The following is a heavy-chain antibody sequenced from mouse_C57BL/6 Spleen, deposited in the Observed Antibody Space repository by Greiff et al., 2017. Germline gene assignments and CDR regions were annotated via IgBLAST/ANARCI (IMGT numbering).Heavy chain of an antibody. Sequence: QVQLKQSGAELARPGASVKLSCKASGYTFTSYGISWVKQRTGQGLEWIGEIYPRSGNTYYNEKFKGEATLTADKSSSTAYMELRSLTSEDSAVYFCARGGYDRGHYYAMDYWGQGTSVTVSS. D-gene: IGHD2-2*01. CDR2: IYPRSGNT. CDR3: ARGGYDRGHYYAMDY. J-gene: IGHJ4*01. CDR1: GYTFTSYG. V-gene: IGHV1-81*01.